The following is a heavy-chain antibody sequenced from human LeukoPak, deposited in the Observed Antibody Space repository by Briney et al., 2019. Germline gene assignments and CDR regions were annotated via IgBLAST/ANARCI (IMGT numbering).Heavy chain of an antibody. J-gene: IGHJ5*02. Sequence: SETLSLTCTVSGGSISNYYWSWIRQPPGKGLEWIGYIYYSGSTNYNPSLKSRVTISVDTSKNQFSLKLSSVTAADTAVYYCARGPDYDFWSGYYEGYWFDPWGQGTLVTVSS. CDR1: GGSISNYY. CDR3: ARGPDYDFWSGYYEGYWFDP. CDR2: IYYSGST. V-gene: IGHV4-59*01. D-gene: IGHD3-3*01.